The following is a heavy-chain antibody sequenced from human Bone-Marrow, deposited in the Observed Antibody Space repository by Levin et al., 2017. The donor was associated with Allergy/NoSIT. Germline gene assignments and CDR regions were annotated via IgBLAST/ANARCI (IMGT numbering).Heavy chain of an antibody. CDR1: GLIFSNYA. CDR2: ISGSGSNT. V-gene: IGHV3-23*01. J-gene: IGHJ4*02. CDR3: AGYDTSGYHSPFDY. Sequence: GGSLRLSCAASGLIFSNYAMNWVRQAPGKGLEWVSQISGSGSNTHYADSVRGGFTFSRDNSNNTVYLQMNSLRADDTAVYYCAGYDTSGYHSPFDYWGQGTLVTVSS. D-gene: IGHD3-22*01.